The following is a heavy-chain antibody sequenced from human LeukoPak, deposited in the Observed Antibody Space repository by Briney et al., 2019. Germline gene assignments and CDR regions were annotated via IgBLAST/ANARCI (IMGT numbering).Heavy chain of an antibody. CDR1: GYTFTSYY. Sequence: ASVKVSCKASGYTFTSYYMHWVRQAPGQGLEWMGWINPNSGGTNYAQKFQGRVTMTRDTSISTAYMELSRLRSDDTAVYYCARAGYCSSTSCYGSPTSWGQGTLVTVSS. J-gene: IGHJ4*02. V-gene: IGHV1-2*02. CDR3: ARAGYCSSTSCYGSPTS. CDR2: INPNSGGT. D-gene: IGHD2-2*03.